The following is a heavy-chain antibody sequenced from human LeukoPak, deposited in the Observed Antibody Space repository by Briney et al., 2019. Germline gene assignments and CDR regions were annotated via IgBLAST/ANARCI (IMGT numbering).Heavy chain of an antibody. Sequence: GGSLRLSCAASGFTFSDYYMSWIRQAPGKGLEWVSYISSSGSTIYYADSVKGRFTISRDNAKNSLYLQMNSLRAEDTAVYYCARRLGDILTGYYVDAFDIWGQGTMVTVSS. CDR1: GFTFSDYY. J-gene: IGHJ3*02. V-gene: IGHV3-11*04. D-gene: IGHD3-9*01. CDR3: ARRLGDILTGYYVDAFDI. CDR2: ISSSGSTI.